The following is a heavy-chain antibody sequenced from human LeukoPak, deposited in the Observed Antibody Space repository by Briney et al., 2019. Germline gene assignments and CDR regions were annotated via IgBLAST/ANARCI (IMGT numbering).Heavy chain of an antibody. Sequence: GGSLRLSCAASGYTFSSYEMNWVRQAPGKGLEWVSYISSSGSTIYYAGSVKGRFTISRDNAKNSLYLQMNSLRAEDTAVYYCARGSSPFGGVITNFDYRGQGTLVTVSS. CDR3: ARGSSPFGGVITNFDY. CDR2: ISSSGSTI. D-gene: IGHD3-16*02. J-gene: IGHJ4*02. CDR1: GYTFSSYE. V-gene: IGHV3-48*03.